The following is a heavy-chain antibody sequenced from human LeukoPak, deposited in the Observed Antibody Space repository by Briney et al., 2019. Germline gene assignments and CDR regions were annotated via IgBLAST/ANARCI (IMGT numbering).Heavy chain of an antibody. CDR2: ISGSGSII. J-gene: IGHJ6*02. Sequence: GGSLRLSCEASGLFFSSYEMNWVRQAPGKGLGWVSYISGSGSIISYADSVKGRFSISRDNAKNSLFLQMNSLTVDDTAIYYCATDSGHYYYGMDVWGQGTTVTVSS. CDR1: GLFFSSYE. V-gene: IGHV3-48*03. D-gene: IGHD6-25*01. CDR3: ATDSGHYYYGMDV.